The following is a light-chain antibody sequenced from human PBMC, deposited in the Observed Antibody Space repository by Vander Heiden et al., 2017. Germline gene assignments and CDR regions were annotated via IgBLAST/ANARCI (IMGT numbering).Light chain of an antibody. Sequence: EIVLTQSPATLSSSPGERATLTCRASQSFSSYLAWYQQKPGQAPRLLIYDASNRATGIPARFSGSGSGTDFTLTISSLGPEDFAVYYCQQRSNWPPGYTFGQGTKLEIK. CDR1: QSFSSY. J-gene: IGKJ2*01. V-gene: IGKV3-11*01. CDR2: DAS. CDR3: QQRSNWPPGYT.